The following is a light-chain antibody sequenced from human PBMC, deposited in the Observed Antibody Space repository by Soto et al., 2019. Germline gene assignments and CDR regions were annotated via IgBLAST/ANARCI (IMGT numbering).Light chain of an antibody. CDR3: RTWDSSLSAGVV. J-gene: IGLJ2*01. CDR1: SSNIGNNY. V-gene: IGLV1-51*02. Sequence: QSVLTQPPSVSGAPGQKVTISCSGSSSNIGNNYVSWYQQLPGTAPKLLIYENNKRPSGIPDRFSGSKSGTSATLGITGLQAGDEADYYCRTWDSSLSAGVVFGGGTKLTVL. CDR2: ENN.